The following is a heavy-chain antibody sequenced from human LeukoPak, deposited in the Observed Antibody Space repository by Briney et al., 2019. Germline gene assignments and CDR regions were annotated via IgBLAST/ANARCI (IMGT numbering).Heavy chain of an antibody. CDR1: GGTFSSYT. CDR3: ARDMGYCSSTSCYRIDYCYYYGMDV. J-gene: IGHJ6*02. Sequence: GASVKGSCTASGGTFSSYTISWVRQAPGQGLEWMGRIIPILGIANYAQKCQGRVTITADKSTSTAYMELSSLRSEDTAVYYCARDMGYCSSTSCYRIDYCYYYGMDVWGQGTTVTVSS. D-gene: IGHD2-2*01. CDR2: IIPILGIA. V-gene: IGHV1-69*04.